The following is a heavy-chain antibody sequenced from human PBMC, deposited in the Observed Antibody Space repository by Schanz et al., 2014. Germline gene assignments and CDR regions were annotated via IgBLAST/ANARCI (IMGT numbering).Heavy chain of an antibody. D-gene: IGHD1-26*01. V-gene: IGHV4-59*08. CDR1: GVSIGGYY. J-gene: IGHJ6*02. CDR2: IFFSGST. Sequence: QVQLQESGPGLVKPSETLSLTCTVSGVSIGGYYWSWIRQPPGKGLEWIGYIFFSGSTTYNPSFNRRLPISEDIPKNQFARTLSSVTAADTAVYYCARLGVGDKAYYYYGTDVWGQGTTVLVSS. CDR3: ARLGVGDKAYYYYGTDV.